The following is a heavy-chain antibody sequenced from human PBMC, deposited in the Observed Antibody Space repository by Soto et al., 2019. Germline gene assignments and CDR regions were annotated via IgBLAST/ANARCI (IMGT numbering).Heavy chain of an antibody. CDR2: ISGSGGST. D-gene: IGHD3-3*01. J-gene: IGHJ5*02. CDR3: AKESLEWLLYPSNWFDP. V-gene: IGHV3-23*01. CDR1: GFTFSSYA. Sequence: PGGSLRLSCAASGFTFSSYAMSWVRQAPGKGLEWVSAISGSGGSTYYADSVKGRFTISRDNSKNTLYLQMNSLRAEDTAVYYCAKESLEWLLYPSNWFDPWGQGTLVTVSS.